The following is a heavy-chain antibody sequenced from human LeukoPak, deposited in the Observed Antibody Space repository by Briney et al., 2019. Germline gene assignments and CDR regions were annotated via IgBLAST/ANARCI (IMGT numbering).Heavy chain of an antibody. Sequence: PGTSLRLSCAASGFTFRNYGMQWVRQAPGKGLEWVALIWYDGTIKHCADSVEGRFTISRDNSKDTVYLQMNSLRAEDTAVYYCARFVPYYMDVWGKGTTVTASS. CDR2: IWYDGTIK. V-gene: IGHV3-33*01. D-gene: IGHD3-16*01. J-gene: IGHJ6*03. CDR3: ARFVPYYMDV. CDR1: GFTFRNYG.